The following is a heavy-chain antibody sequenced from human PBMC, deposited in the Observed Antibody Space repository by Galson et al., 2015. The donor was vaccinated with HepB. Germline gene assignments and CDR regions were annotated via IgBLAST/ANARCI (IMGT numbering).Heavy chain of an antibody. J-gene: IGHJ4*02. CDR2: ESYDGSAK. CDR3: AKDLAVIGTTPHFES. D-gene: IGHD1/OR15-1a*01. V-gene: IGHV3-30-3*02. Sequence: SLRLSCAASGFTFSAYVMHWVRQAPGKGLEWVAVESYDGSAKFYADSVEGRFTISRDNSKNTLFLQMNSLKPEDTAVYYCAKDLAVIGTTPHFESWGQGTLVTVSS. CDR1: GFTFSAYV.